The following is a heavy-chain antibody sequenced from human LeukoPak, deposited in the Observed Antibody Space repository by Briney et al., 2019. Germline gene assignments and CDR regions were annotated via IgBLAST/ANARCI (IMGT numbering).Heavy chain of an antibody. V-gene: IGHV3-7*01. D-gene: IGHD3-3*01. CDR2: IQQDGTEK. J-gene: IGHJ4*02. CDR1: GFTFSNYW. Sequence: PGGSLRLSCVVSGFTFSNYWMTWARQAPGKGLEWVANIQQDGTEKYYVDSVKGRFTIFRDNAKNSVYLQMNSLRAEDTAVYYCARLREIPVFGVVTKSTSYFDYWGQGTLVTVSS. CDR3: ARLREIPVFGVVTKSTSYFDY.